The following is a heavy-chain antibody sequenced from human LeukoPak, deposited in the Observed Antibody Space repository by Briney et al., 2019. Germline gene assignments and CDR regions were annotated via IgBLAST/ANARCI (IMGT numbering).Heavy chain of an antibody. CDR2: ISGSSSYT. CDR1: GFTFSDNY. J-gene: IGHJ4*02. Sequence: GGSLRLSSAASGFTFSDNYMSWIRQAPGKGLEWVSYISGSSSYTNHADSVKGRFTISRDNAKSSLYLQMISLRAEDTAVYYCAKYFRADSGNYYRSFDYWGQGTLVTVSS. D-gene: IGHD1-26*01. V-gene: IGHV3-11*03. CDR3: AKYFRADSGNYYRSFDY.